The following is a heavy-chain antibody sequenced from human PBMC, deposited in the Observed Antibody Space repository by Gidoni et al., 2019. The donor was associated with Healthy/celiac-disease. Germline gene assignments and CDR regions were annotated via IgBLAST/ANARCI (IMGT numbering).Heavy chain of an antibody. Sequence: EVQLVESGGGLVKPGGSLRLSCAASGFTFSSYSMNWVRQAPGKGLEWVSSISSSSSYIYYADSVKGRFTISRDNAKNSLYLQMNSLRAEDTAVYYCAYLTGYSSGWYTGYFDLWGRGTLVTVSS. CDR1: GFTFSSYS. CDR3: AYLTGYSSGWYTGYFDL. CDR2: ISSSSSYI. V-gene: IGHV3-21*01. J-gene: IGHJ2*01. D-gene: IGHD6-19*01.